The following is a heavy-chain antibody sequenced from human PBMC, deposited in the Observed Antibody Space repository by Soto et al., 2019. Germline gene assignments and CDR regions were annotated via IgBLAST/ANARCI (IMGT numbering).Heavy chain of an antibody. CDR2: TIPIFGTA. Sequence: ASVKVSCKASGGTFSSYAISWVRQAPGQGLEWMGGTIPIFGTANYAQKFQGRVTITADESTCTAYMELSSLRSEDTAVYYCARDKRYYYDSSGLPRYYGMDVWGQGTRVTVSS. J-gene: IGHJ6*02. CDR1: GGTFSSYA. CDR3: ARDKRYYYDSSGLPRYYGMDV. D-gene: IGHD3-22*01. V-gene: IGHV1-69*13.